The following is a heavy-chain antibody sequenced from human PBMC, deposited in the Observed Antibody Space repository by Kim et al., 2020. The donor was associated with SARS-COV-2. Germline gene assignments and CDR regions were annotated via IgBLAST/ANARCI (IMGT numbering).Heavy chain of an antibody. V-gene: IGHV3-30*18. CDR2: ISYDGSNK. CDR1: GFTFSSYG. CDR3: AKDYGGNSDFYFDY. D-gene: IGHD4-17*01. Sequence: GGSLRLSCAASGFTFSSYGMHWVRQAPGKGLEWVAVISYDGSNKYYADSVKGRFTISRDNSKNTLYLQMNSLRAEDTAVYYCAKDYGGNSDFYFDYWGQGTLVTVSS. J-gene: IGHJ4*02.